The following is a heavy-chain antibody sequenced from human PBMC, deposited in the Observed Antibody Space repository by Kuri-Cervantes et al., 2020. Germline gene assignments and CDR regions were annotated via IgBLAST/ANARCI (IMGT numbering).Heavy chain of an antibody. Sequence: SETLSLTCAISGDSVSSNTAARNWIRQSPSRGLEWLGRTYYRSKWYDDYAVSVKSRITINADTSKNEFSLQLNSVTPEDTAIYYCARVPHGPLRGVFGYFDLWGRGSLVTVSS. V-gene: IGHV6-1*01. CDR2: TYYRSKWYD. D-gene: IGHD3-10*01. CDR1: GDSVSSNTAA. CDR3: ARVPHGPLRGVFGYFDL. J-gene: IGHJ2*01.